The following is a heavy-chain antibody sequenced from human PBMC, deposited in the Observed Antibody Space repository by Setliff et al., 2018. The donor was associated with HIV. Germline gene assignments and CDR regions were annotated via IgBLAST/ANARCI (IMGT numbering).Heavy chain of an antibody. J-gene: IGHJ3*02. CDR1: GGSISSGGYY. CDR2: IYYSGST. V-gene: IGHV4-31*02. D-gene: IGHD3-3*01. CDR3: ARAPGEAYNFWSDYKVAGAFDI. Sequence: SETLSLTCTVSGGSISSGGYYWSWIRQHPGKGLEWIGYIYYSGSTYYNPSLKSRVTISVDKSTNQVSLKLNSVTAADTAVYYCARAPGEAYNFWSDYKVAGAFDIWGQGTMVTVSS.